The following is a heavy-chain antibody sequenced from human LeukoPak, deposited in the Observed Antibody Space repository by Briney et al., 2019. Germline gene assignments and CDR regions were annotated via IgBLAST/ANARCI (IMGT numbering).Heavy chain of an antibody. CDR3: AKEFIAGDGHVDCDS. CDR2: ITSSGATT. V-gene: IGHV3-23*01. J-gene: IGHJ4*02. CDR1: GFTISTYA. D-gene: IGHD5-24*01. Sequence: GGSLRLSCAASGFTISTYAMTWVRQAPGKGLEWVSSITSSGATTYYADSVKGRFTISRDIFKNTLYLQMNSLTAEDSAVYYCAKEFIAGDGHVDCDSWGQGTLVTVSS.